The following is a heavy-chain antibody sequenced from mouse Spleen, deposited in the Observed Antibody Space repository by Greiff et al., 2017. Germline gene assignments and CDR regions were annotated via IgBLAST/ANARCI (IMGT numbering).Heavy chain of an antibody. Sequence: EVQLQQSGPELVKPGASVKISCKASGYTFTDYYMNWVKQSHGKSLEWIGDINPNNGGTSYNQKFKGKATLTVDKSSSTAYMELRSLTSEDSAVYYCARGDYGRVGVFDYWGQGTTLTVSS. CDR2: INPNNGGT. CDR1: GYTFTDYY. J-gene: IGHJ2*01. D-gene: IGHD1-1*02. CDR3: ARGDYGRVGVFDY. V-gene: IGHV1-26*01.